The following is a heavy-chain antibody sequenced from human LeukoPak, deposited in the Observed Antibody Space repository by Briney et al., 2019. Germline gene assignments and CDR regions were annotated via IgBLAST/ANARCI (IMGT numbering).Heavy chain of an antibody. Sequence: ASVKVSCKASGYTFTSYDINWVRQATGQGLEWMGWMNYNSGNTGYAQKFQGRVIMTRNISISTAYMELSSLRSEDSAVYYCARVKYNWNDIFENWFDPWGQGTLVTVSS. CDR1: GYTFTSYD. D-gene: IGHD1-1*01. CDR3: ARVKYNWNDIFENWFDP. CDR2: MNYNSGNT. V-gene: IGHV1-8*01. J-gene: IGHJ5*02.